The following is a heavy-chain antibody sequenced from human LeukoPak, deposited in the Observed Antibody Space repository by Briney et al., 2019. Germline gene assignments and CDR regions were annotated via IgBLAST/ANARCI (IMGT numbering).Heavy chain of an antibody. J-gene: IGHJ4*02. CDR2: LYNDGRT. Sequence: GALRLSCAASGFTVSSTYVSWVRQAPGKGLEWVSILYNDGRTFYAHSVKGRFTISRDNSKNTLYLQMNSLRAEDTAVYYCAKLSMDSYYFDHWGQGTLVTVSS. CDR3: AKLSMDSYYFDH. CDR1: GFTVSSTY. D-gene: IGHD3/OR15-3a*01. V-gene: IGHV3-53*01.